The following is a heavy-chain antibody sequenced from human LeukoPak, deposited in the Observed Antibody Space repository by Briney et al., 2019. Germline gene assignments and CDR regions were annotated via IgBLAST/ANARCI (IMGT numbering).Heavy chain of an antibody. J-gene: IGHJ4*02. D-gene: IGHD6-13*01. CDR1: GGSISSSSYY. CDR3: ARVRTYSSRIDY. Sequence: SETLSLTCTVSGGSISSSSYYWSWIRQPPGKGLEWIGEINHSGSTNYNPSLKSRVTISVDTSKNQFSLKLSSVTAADTAVYYCARVRTYSSRIDYWGQGTLVTVSS. V-gene: IGHV4-39*07. CDR2: INHSGST.